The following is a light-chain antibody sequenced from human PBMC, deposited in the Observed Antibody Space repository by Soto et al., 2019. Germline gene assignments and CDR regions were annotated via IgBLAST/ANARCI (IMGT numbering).Light chain of an antibody. CDR3: QQYGSPPHT. CDR2: GAS. V-gene: IGKV3-20*01. Sequence: EIVLTQSPGTLSLSPGERATLSCRASQSVNNNYLAWFQEKPGQAPRLLIYGASSRTTGSPDRFSGSGSGTDFTITISRLEPEDFAVYYCQQYGSPPHTFGQGTKLEIK. CDR1: QSVNNNY. J-gene: IGKJ2*01.